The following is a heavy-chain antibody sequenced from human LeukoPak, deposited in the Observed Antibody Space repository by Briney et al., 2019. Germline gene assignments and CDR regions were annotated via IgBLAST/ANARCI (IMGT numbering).Heavy chain of an antibody. Sequence: SETLSLTCAVYGGSFSGYYWSWIRQPPGKGLEWIGEINHSGSTNYNPSLKSRVTISVDTSKNQFSLKLSSVTAADTAVYYCARGAEYDSSGYPFDYWGQGTLVTVSS. J-gene: IGHJ4*02. V-gene: IGHV4-34*01. D-gene: IGHD3-22*01. CDR1: GGSFSGYY. CDR3: ARGAEYDSSGYPFDY. CDR2: INHSGST.